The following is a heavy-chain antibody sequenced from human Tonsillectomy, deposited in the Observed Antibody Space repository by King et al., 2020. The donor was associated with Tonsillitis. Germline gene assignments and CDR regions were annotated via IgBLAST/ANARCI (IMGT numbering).Heavy chain of an antibody. Sequence: VQLVESGGGLVQPGGSLRLSCAASGFTFSSYAMSWVRQAPGKGLEWVSTISSGGDSTYYADSVKGLFTISRDNSKNTLYLQMNSLKGEETALYYCAKSVSYGSGSPPFDFWGQGTLVTVSS. V-gene: IGHV3-23*04. CDR2: ISSGGDST. CDR3: AKSVSYGSGSPPFDF. J-gene: IGHJ4*02. CDR1: GFTFSSYA. D-gene: IGHD3-10*01.